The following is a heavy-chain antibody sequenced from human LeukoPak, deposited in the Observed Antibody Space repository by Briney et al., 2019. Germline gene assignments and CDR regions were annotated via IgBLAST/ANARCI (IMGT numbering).Heavy chain of an antibody. CDR1: RFSVSVKY. V-gene: IGHV3-9*03. J-gene: IGHJ4*02. Sequence: PGGSLRLSCAASRFSVSVKYMSWVRPAPGKGLEWVSGIRWNSGNIGYTDSVKGRFIISRDNAKNSLYLQMNSLRAEDMALYCCAKVSSYGSSWYSYFDYWGQGTLVTVS. CDR3: AKVSSYGSSWYSYFDY. D-gene: IGHD6-13*01. CDR2: IRWNSGNI.